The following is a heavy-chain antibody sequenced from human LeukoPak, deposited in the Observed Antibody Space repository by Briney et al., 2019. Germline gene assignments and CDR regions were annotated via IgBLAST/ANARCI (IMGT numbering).Heavy chain of an antibody. J-gene: IGHJ3*02. CDR3: ARDLAWDAFDI. V-gene: IGHV3-21*01. CDR2: IHSSSGSI. Sequence: GGSLRLSCAASGFNFTNYSMKWVRQAPGKGLEWVSSIHSSSGSIYYADSLKGRFTISRDNAKNSLYLQMNSLRAEDTAVYYCARDLAWDAFDIWGQGTMVTVSS. CDR1: GFNFTNYS.